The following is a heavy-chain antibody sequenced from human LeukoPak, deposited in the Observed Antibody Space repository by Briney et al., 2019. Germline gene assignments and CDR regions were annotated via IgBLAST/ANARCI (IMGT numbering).Heavy chain of an antibody. J-gene: IGHJ4*02. CDR2: VSWNGNRT. Sequence: GGSLRLSCAASGFTFSSSDMNWVHQAPGKGLEWVSGVSWNGNRTHYADSVKGRFIISRDNSRNTLYLQTNSLRAEDTAVYYCVRERGGDCYWGQGTLVTVSS. D-gene: IGHD2-21*02. V-gene: IGHV3-35*01. CDR3: VRERGGDCY. CDR1: GFTFSSSD.